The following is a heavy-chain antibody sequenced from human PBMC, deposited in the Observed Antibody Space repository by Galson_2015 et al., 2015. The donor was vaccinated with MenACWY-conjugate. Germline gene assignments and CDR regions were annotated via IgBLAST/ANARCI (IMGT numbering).Heavy chain of an antibody. J-gene: IGHJ4*02. CDR2: IYHSGSI. Sequence: ETLSLTCAVSGASISSVNWWSWVRQPPGKGLEWIAEIYHSGSINYNPSLKSRVTMSVDKSKNHISLKLSSVTAADAAVYYCARAGALSYYFDYWGQGTLVSVSS. CDR3: ARAGALSYYFDY. V-gene: IGHV4-4*02. CDR1: GASISSVNW.